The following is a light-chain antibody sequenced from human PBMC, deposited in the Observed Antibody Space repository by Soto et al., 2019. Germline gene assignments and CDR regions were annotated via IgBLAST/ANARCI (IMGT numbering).Light chain of an antibody. J-gene: IGKJ5*01. V-gene: IGKV3-11*01. CDR1: QSVGSD. CDR3: QQRSNWPPIFT. CDR2: DAS. Sequence: ERATLTCSASQSVGSDLAWYQQKPGQAPRLVIDDASSRATGIPARFSGSGSGKDFTLNISSLEPEHIAVYYCQQRSNWPPIFTFGQGTRLEIK.